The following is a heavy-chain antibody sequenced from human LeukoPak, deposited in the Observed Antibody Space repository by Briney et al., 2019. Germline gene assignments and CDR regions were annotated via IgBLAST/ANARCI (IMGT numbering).Heavy chain of an antibody. CDR2: IGSSGSHI. CDR3: ARVGSGGTREDTFDI. V-gene: IGHV3-21*01. J-gene: IGHJ3*02. D-gene: IGHD1-26*01. CDR1: GFTFSSYS. Sequence: GGSLRLSCAASGFTFSSYSMNWVHQTAGKGLDWVSSIGSSGSHIYYADSVKGRFTISRDNAKNSLYLQMNSLRAEDTAVYYCARVGSGGTREDTFDIWGQGTMVTVSS.